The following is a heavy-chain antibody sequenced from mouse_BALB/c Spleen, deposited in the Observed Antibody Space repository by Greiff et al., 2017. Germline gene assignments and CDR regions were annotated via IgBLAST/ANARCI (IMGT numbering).Heavy chain of an antibody. J-gene: IGHJ2*01. Sequence: VQLQQSGAELVKPGASVKLSCTASGFNIKDTYMHWVKQRPEQGLEWIGRIDPANGNTKYDPKFQGKATITADTSSNTAYLQLSSLTSEDTAVYYCARRFSYGSPLFDYWGQGTTLTVSS. CDR1: GFNIKDTY. CDR2: IDPANGNT. V-gene: IGHV14-3*02. CDR3: ARRFSYGSPLFDY. D-gene: IGHD1-1*01.